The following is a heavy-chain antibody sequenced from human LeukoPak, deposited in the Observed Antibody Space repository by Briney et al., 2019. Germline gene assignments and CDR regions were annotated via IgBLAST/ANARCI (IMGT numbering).Heavy chain of an antibody. CDR2: IYYSGST. CDR3: ARYSSGWYPFDY. Sequence: SQTLSLTCAVSGGSISSYYWSWIRQPPGKGLEWIGYIYYSGSTNYNPSLKSRVTISVDTSKNQFSLKLSSVTAADTAVYYCARYSSGWYPFDYWGQGTLVTVSS. V-gene: IGHV4-59*08. D-gene: IGHD6-19*01. J-gene: IGHJ4*02. CDR1: GGSISSYY.